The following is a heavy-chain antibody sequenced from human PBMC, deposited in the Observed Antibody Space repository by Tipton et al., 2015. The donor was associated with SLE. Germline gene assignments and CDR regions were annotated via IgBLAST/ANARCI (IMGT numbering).Heavy chain of an antibody. Sequence: LRLSCTVSGGSISSSSYYWGWIRQPPGKGLEWIGSIYYSGSTYYNPSLKSRVTISVDTSKNQSSLKLNSVTAADTAVYYCATLYGGNPGAFDIWGQGTMVTVSS. CDR1: GGSISSSSYY. CDR3: ATLYGGNPGAFDI. V-gene: IGHV4-39*01. J-gene: IGHJ3*02. CDR2: IYYSGST. D-gene: IGHD4-23*01.